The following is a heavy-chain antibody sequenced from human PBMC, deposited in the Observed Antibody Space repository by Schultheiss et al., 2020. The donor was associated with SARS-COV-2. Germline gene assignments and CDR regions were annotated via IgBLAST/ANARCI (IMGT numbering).Heavy chain of an antibody. J-gene: IGHJ4*02. Sequence: GGSLRLSCAASGFTFSSYAMHWVRQAPGKGLEWVSAISGRTNPTYYADSVEGRFTISRDNSKNTLYLQMNSLRAEDTAVYYCAKGPLKIVVVHLDYWGQGTLVTVSS. CDR2: ISGRTNPT. V-gene: IGHV3-23*01. D-gene: IGHD3-22*01. CDR3: AKGPLKIVVVHLDY. CDR1: GFTFSSYA.